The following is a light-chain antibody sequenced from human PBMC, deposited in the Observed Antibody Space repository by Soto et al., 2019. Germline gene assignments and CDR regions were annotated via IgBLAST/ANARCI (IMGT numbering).Light chain of an antibody. V-gene: IGKV1-39*01. J-gene: IGKJ1*01. Sequence: DSYNSPSPTFLSASVRGTNTITFRASQSIASYFNWYQQKPGRAPKLLISAASSLQSGVPSRFSGSGSGTDFTLTISSLQPEDFATYYCQQSSSTPWTFGQGTKVDIK. CDR2: AAS. CDR3: QQSSSTPWT. CDR1: QSIASY.